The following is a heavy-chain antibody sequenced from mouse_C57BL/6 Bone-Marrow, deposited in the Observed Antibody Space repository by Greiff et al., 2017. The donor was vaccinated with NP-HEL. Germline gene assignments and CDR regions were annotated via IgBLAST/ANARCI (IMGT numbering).Heavy chain of an antibody. CDR1: GFTFHTYA. CDR2: LRSKSSNYAT. V-gene: IGHV10-3*01. J-gene: IGHJ1*03. D-gene: IGHD1-1*01. CDR3: VRATVVPNWYFDV. Sequence: EADGGLVQPKGSLKLSCAASGFTFHTYAMHWVRQAPGKGLEWGARLRSKSSNYATYYADSGKDRFTISRDDSQSMLYLQMNNLKTEDTAMYYCVRATVVPNWYFDVWGTGTTVTVSS.